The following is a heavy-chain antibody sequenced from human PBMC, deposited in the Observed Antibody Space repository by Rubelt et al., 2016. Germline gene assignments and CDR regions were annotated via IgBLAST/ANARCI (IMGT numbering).Heavy chain of an antibody. J-gene: IGHJ4*02. CDR3: SYYRDTIGAHFDY. D-gene: IGHD3-22*01. CDR2: LKSKGSGGTT. V-gene: IGHV3-15*01. Sequence: EVQLVESGGGLVQPGRSLRLSCAASGFTFDDYAMHWVRQAPGKGLEWIGRLKSKGSGGTTDYAAPVKGRFTISRDDSKNMLYLQMNSLYTEDTAVYYCSYYRDTIGAHFDYWGQGTLVTVSS. CDR1: GFTFDDYA.